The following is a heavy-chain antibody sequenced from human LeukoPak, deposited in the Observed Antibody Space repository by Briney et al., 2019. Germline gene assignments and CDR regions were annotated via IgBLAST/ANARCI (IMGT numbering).Heavy chain of an antibody. V-gene: IGHV4-31*03. CDR2: IYYSGST. CDR1: GGSISSGGYY. Sequence: SQTLSLTCTDSGGSISSGGYYWSWIRQHPGKGLEWIGYIYYSGSTYYNPSLKSRVTISVDTSKNQFSLKLSSVTAADTAVYYCARGRRDCSGGSCYPEFWFDPWGQGTLVTVSS. J-gene: IGHJ5*02. CDR3: ARGRRDCSGGSCYPEFWFDP. D-gene: IGHD2-15*01.